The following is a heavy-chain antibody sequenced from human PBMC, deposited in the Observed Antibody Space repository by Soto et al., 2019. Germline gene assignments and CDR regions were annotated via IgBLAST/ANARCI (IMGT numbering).Heavy chain of an antibody. D-gene: IGHD6-13*01. CDR2: IVPLFGTT. J-gene: IGHJ5*02. Sequence: QVQLVQSGAEVKKPGSSVKVSCKASGGNFSSYGISWVRQAPGQRLEWMGGIVPLFGTTNYTHKFRGRDKITEDDSTRTAYMEGSSMRSEDTAVYYWATSPGRSWYNWFDPWCQGTLVSVST. CDR1: GGNFSSYG. V-gene: IGHV1-69*01. CDR3: ATSPGRSWYNWFDP.